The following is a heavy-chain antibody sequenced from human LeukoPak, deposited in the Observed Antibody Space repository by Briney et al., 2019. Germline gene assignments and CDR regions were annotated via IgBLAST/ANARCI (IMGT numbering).Heavy chain of an antibody. D-gene: IGHD3-3*01. J-gene: IGHJ4*02. CDR1: GFTFSNAW. CDR3: YDFAS. V-gene: IGHV3-15*05. CDR2: IKSKVDGETT. Sequence: GGSLRLSCAGSGFTFSNAWMNWVRQAPGKGLEWVGRIKSKVDGETTDYAAPVKGRFTISRDDSKSMVYLQMTSLTTEDTALYYCYDFASWGQGTLVTVSS.